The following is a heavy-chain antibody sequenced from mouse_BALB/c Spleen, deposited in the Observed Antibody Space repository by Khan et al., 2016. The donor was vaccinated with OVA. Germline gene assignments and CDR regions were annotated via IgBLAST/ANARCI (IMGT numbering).Heavy chain of an antibody. V-gene: IGHV1S81*02. CDR3: TRSGYGSFAY. CDR2: INPNNGGS. CDR1: GYTFSNYY. D-gene: IGHD2-2*01. J-gene: IGHJ3*01. Sequence: QVQLKQSGAELVKTGASVKLSCKASGYTFSNYYPYWVKQRPGQGLEWIGEINPNNGGSNFNEKFKSKATLTVDKSSYTAYMQLSSLTSEDSAVYYCTRSGYGSFAYWGQGTLVTVSA.